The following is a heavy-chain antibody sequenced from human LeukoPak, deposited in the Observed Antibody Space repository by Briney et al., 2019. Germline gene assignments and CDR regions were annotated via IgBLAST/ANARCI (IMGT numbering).Heavy chain of an antibody. V-gene: IGHV3-7*01. J-gene: IGHJ6*03. D-gene: IGHD2/OR15-2a*01. CDR3: ARSGNNYYYYMDV. CDR1: GFHFTTYW. Sequence: GGSLRLSCAASGFHFTTYWMGWVRQAPGKGLEWVANIKQDGSEKYYVDSVKGRFTISRDNAKNSLYLQVNSLRAEDTAVYYCARSGNNYYYYMDVWGKGTTVTVSS. CDR2: IKQDGSEK.